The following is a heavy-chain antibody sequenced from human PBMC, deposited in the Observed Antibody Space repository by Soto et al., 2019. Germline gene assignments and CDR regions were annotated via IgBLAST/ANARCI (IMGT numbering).Heavy chain of an antibody. CDR1: GGSISSSSYY. D-gene: IGHD3-22*01. V-gene: IGHV4-39*01. CDR2: IYYSGST. CDR3: ARPQDDSSGYLFDP. J-gene: IGHJ5*02. Sequence: QLQLQESGPGLVKPSETLSLTCTVSGGSISSSSYYWGWIRQPPGKGLEWIGSIYYSGSTYYNPSLKSRVTISVDTSKNQFSLKLSSVTAADTAVYYCARPQDDSSGYLFDPWGQGTLVTVSS.